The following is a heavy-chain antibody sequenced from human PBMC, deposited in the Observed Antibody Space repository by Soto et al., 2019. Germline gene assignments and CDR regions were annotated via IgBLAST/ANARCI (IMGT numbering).Heavy chain of an antibody. J-gene: IGHJ4*01. D-gene: IGHD6-19*01. CDR2: IKQDGSER. Sequence: VGSLRLSCAASGFTFSNYWMSWVRQAPGKGLEWVANIKQDGSERYYVDSVKGRFTLSRDNAKNSLQLQMSSLRDEDTAIYFCARVAYGNGWIFDYWGQGTLVTVSS. V-gene: IGHV3-7*01. CDR1: GFTFSNYW. CDR3: ARVAYGNGWIFDY.